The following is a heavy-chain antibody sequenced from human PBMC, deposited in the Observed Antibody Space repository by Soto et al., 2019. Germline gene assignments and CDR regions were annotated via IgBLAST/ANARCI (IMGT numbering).Heavy chain of an antibody. CDR3: ARDYDCSSTSCSDY. Sequence: PGGSLRLSCAASGFTFSSYSMNWVRQAPGKGLEWASSISSSSSYIYYADSVKGRFTISRDNAKNSLYLQMNSLRAEDTAVYYCARDYDCSSTSCSDYWGQGTLVTVSS. CDR1: GFTFSSYS. CDR2: ISSSSSYI. J-gene: IGHJ4*02. D-gene: IGHD2-2*01. V-gene: IGHV3-21*01.